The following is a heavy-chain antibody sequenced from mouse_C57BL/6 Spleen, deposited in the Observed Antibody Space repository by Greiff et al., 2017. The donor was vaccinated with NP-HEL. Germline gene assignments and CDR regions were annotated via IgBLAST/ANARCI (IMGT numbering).Heavy chain of an antibody. D-gene: IGHD2-4*01. CDR1: GFNIKDDY. CDR3: TTSYDYYFDY. Sequence: VHVKQSGAELVRPGASVKLSCTASGFNIKDDYMHWVKQRPEQGLEWIGWIDPENGDTEYASKFQGKATITADTSSNTAYLQLSSLTSEDTAVYYCTTSYDYYFDYWGQGTTLTVSS. V-gene: IGHV14-4*01. CDR2: IDPENGDT. J-gene: IGHJ2*01.